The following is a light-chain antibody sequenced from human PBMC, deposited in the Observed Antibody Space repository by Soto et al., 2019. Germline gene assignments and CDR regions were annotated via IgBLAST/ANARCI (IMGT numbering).Light chain of an antibody. V-gene: IGLV1-47*01. CDR2: RAS. CDR3: AAWDDTLKGLV. J-gene: IGLJ2*01. CDR1: SSNIGSNY. Sequence: QPVLTQPPSASGTPGQRVTISCSGGSSNIGSNYVYWYQQVPGTAPRLLMYRASQRPSGVPDRFSGSKSGTSASLAISGLRSEDEADYYCAAWDDTLKGLVFGGGTKVTVL.